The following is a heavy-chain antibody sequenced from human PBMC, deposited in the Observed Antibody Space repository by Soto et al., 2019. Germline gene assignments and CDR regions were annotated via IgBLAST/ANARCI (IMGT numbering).Heavy chain of an antibody. D-gene: IGHD5-18*01. CDR2: ISWNSGSI. Sequence: GGSLRLSCAASGFTFDDYAMHWVRQAPGKGLEWVSGISWNSGSIGYADSVKGRFTISRDNAKNSLYLQMNSLRAEDTALYYCAKGGSSQLWKAYYYYYYGMDVWGQGTTVTVSS. CDR3: AKGGSSQLWKAYYYYYYGMDV. J-gene: IGHJ6*02. V-gene: IGHV3-9*01. CDR1: GFTFDDYA.